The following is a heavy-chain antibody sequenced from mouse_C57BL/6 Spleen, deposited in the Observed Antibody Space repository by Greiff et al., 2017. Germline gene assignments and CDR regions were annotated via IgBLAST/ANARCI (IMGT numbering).Heavy chain of an antibody. J-gene: IGHJ2*01. CDR3: ARGGIYDYLDY. Sequence: QVQLQQPGAELVRPGTSVKLSCKASGYTFTSYWMHWVKQRPGQGLEWIGVIDPSDSYTNYNQKFKGKATLTVDTSSSTAYMQLSSLTSEDSAVYYCARGGIYDYLDYWGQGTTLTVSA. CDR2: IDPSDSYT. CDR1: GYTFTSYW. D-gene: IGHD2-3*01. V-gene: IGHV1-59*01.